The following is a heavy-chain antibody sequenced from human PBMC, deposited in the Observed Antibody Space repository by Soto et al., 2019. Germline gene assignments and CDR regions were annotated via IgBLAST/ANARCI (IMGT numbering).Heavy chain of an antibody. V-gene: IGHV1-2*04. CDR3: ARVKHSAVAGTNWFDP. Sequence: GASVKVSCKASGYTFTGYYMLWVRQAPGQGLEWMGWINPNSGGTNYAQKFQGWVTMTRDTSISTAYMELSRLRSDDTAVYYCARVKHSAVAGTNWFDPWGQGTLVTVSS. CDR2: INPNSGGT. J-gene: IGHJ5*02. D-gene: IGHD6-19*01. CDR1: GYTFTGYY.